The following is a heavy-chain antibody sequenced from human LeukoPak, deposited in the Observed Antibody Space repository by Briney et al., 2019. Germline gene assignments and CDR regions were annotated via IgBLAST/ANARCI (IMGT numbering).Heavy chain of an antibody. D-gene: IGHD6-13*01. Sequence: SGGSLRLSCTASGLTFSDYYMSWIRQAPGKGLEWVSYISSSGSSIFYADSVKGRFTISRDNAKNSLYLQMNSLRAEDTAVYYCAKSGIAAAGTNIDYWGQGTLVTVSS. V-gene: IGHV3-11*04. CDR2: ISSSGSSI. J-gene: IGHJ4*02. CDR3: AKSGIAAAGTNIDY. CDR1: GLTFSDYY.